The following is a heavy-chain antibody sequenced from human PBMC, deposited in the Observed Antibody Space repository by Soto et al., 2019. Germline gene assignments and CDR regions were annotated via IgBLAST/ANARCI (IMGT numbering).Heavy chain of an antibody. CDR2: INAGNGNT. CDR1: GYTFTSYA. V-gene: IGHV1-3*05. J-gene: IGHJ4*02. CDR3: ARSIVVVTALDY. D-gene: IGHD2-21*02. Sequence: QVQLVQSGAEEKKPGASVKVSCKASGYTFTSYAMHWVRQAPGQRLEWMGWINAGNGNTKYSQKFQGRAPITRDTTARAACMELSSLRSEDTAVYYCARSIVVVTALDYWGQGTLVTVSS.